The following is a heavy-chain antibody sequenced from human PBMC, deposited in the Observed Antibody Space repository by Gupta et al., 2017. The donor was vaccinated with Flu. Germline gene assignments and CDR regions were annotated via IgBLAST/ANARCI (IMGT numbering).Heavy chain of an antibody. Sequence: FSSYAIHWVRQAPGRGLEWLAVTSDDGVKKYYADSVKGRLTVSRDNSKNTVLLQMDSLRSDDTAMYYCAAADDVAGYERYWGLGTLVTVS. CDR1: FSSYA. V-gene: IGHV3-30-3*01. CDR2: TSDDGVKK. CDR3: AAADDVAGYERY. J-gene: IGHJ4*02. D-gene: IGHD6-19*01.